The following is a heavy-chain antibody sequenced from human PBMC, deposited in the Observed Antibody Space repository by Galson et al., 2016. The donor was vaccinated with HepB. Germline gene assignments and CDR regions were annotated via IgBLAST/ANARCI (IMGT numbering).Heavy chain of an antibody. CDR1: GFTFSTYA. V-gene: IGHV3-23*01. D-gene: IGHD4-11*01. J-gene: IGHJ4*02. CDR3: ARDPEDAVTLDY. Sequence: SLRLSCAASGFTFSTYALSWVRQAPGKGLEWVSTSSYSGNTYYADSVKGRFTISRDNSKNTLSLQMYSLRAEDTAVYYCARDPEDAVTLDYWGQGTLVTVSS. CDR2: SSYSGNT.